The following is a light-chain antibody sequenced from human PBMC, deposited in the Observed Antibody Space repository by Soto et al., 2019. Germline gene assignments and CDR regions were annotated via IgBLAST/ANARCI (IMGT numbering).Light chain of an antibody. CDR2: DTS. V-gene: IGKV3-20*01. Sequence: EIVLTQSPGTLSLSPGARAPLSCRASQSVTSNYLAWYQQKPGQAPGLLIYDTSTRASGVPDRFSGSGSGTEFTLTISRLEPEDFAVYYCQQYGTSPQTFGQGTKVDIK. J-gene: IGKJ1*01. CDR3: QQYGTSPQT. CDR1: QSVTSNY.